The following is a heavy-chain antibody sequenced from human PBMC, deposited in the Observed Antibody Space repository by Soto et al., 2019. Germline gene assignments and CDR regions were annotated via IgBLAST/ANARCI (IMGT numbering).Heavy chain of an antibody. J-gene: IGHJ4*02. V-gene: IGHV3-9*01. CDR1: GFTFDDCA. D-gene: IGHD6-19*01. CDR2: ISWNSGSI. Sequence: GGSLRLSCAASGFTFDDCAMHWVRQAPGKGLEWVSGISWNSGSIGYADSVKGRFTISRDNAKNTLYLQMNSLRAEDTAVYYCARDFSDSSGCFDYWGQGTLVTVS. CDR3: ARDFSDSSGCFDY.